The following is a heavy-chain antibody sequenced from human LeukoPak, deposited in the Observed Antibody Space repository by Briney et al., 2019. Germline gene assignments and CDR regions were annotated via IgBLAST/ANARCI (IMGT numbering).Heavy chain of an antibody. V-gene: IGHV4-34*01. D-gene: IGHD6-13*01. CDR3: ARAHPYSSSWLYFDY. CDR1: GGSFSGYY. Sequence: SETLSLTCAVYGGSFSGYYWSWIRQPPGKGLEWIGEINHSGSTNYNPSLKSRVTISVDTSKNQFSLKLSSVTAADTAVYYCARAHPYSSSWLYFDYWGQGTLVTVSS. CDR2: INHSGST. J-gene: IGHJ4*02.